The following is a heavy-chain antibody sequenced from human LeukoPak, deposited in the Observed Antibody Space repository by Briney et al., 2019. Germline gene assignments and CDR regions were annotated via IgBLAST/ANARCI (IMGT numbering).Heavy chain of an antibody. CDR3: ARGVAAYTYYSDSSCYD. V-gene: IGHV1-2*02. D-gene: IGHD3-22*01. CDR2: INPRSGGT. Sequence: ASVKVSCKASGYTLTGYHMHWVRQAPGQGLEWMGWINPRSGGTNCAQNFQGRVTMTRDTSINTAYMELSGLRSDDTAVYYCARGVAAYTYYSDSSCYDWGQGTLLTVSS. J-gene: IGHJ4*02. CDR1: GYTLTGYH.